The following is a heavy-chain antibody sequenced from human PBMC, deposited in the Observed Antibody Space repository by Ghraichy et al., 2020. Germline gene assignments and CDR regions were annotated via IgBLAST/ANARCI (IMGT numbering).Heavy chain of an antibody. Sequence: SQTLSLTCTVSGGSISSYYWSWIRQPPGKGLEWIGYIYYSGSTNYNPSLKSRVTISVDTSKNQFSLKLSSVTAADTAVYYCARLASSYWRPAYNWFDPWGQGTLVTVSS. CDR3: ARLASSYWRPAYNWFDP. J-gene: IGHJ5*02. D-gene: IGHD2-15*01. V-gene: IGHV4-59*08. CDR2: IYYSGST. CDR1: GGSISSYY.